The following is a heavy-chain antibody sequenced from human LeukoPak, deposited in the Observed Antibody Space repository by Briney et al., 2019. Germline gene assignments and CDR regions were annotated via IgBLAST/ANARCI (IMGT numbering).Heavy chain of an antibody. D-gene: IGHD3-3*01. CDR1: GCIFTSYG. Sequence: GASVKVSCKASGCIFTSYGISWVRQPPGQGVDGMGLISSYNGNTNYAQKLQGRVTITTDTSTNTAYMELKSLRSDDTAVYYCARDEQLRFLEWFPQGISDYWGQGTLVTVSS. J-gene: IGHJ4*02. V-gene: IGHV1-18*01. CDR2: ISSYNGNT. CDR3: ARDEQLRFLEWFPQGISDY.